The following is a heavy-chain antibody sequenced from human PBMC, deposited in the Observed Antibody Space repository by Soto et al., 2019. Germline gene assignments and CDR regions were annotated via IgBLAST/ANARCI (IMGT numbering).Heavy chain of an antibody. J-gene: IGHJ2*01. CDR2: IYSGGST. CDR3: AREKEGSSSVPGCFDL. CDR1: GFTVTTKY. D-gene: IGHD6-6*01. V-gene: IGHV3-66*01. Sequence: EVQLVESGGGLVQPGGSLRLSCAASGFTVTTKYVSWVRQAPGKGLEWVSVIYSGGSTYYADSVKGRFTISRDNSKNTLFLQMNILRAEDTAVYYCAREKEGSSSVPGCFDLWGRGTLVTVSS.